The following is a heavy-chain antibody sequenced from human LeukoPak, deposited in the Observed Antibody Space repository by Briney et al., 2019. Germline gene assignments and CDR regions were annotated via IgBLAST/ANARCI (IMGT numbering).Heavy chain of an antibody. CDR2: MSPNSGDT. CDR3: ARGPPNWGYDY. CDR1: GYTFTSYD. V-gene: IGHV1-8*01. D-gene: IGHD7-27*01. Sequence: ASVKVSCKASGYTFTSYDFNWVRQDTGQRPEWMGWMSPNSGDTGYAQKFQDRVTMTRNTSISTAYMELSSLRSDDTAVYYCARGPPNWGYDYWGPGTLVTVSS. J-gene: IGHJ4*02.